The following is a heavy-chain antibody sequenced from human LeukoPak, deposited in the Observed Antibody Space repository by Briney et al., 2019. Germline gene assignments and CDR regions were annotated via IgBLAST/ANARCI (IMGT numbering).Heavy chain of an antibody. J-gene: IGHJ4*02. V-gene: IGHV1-2*02. D-gene: IGHD1-26*01. CDR3: ARGRRIVGATTSGRANDY. Sequence: ASVKVSCKASGYTFTGYYMHWVRQAPGQGLEWMGWINPNSGGTNYAQKFQGRVTMTRDTSISTAYMELSRLRSDDTAVYYCARGRRIVGATTSGRANDYWGQGTLVTVSS. CDR2: INPNSGGT. CDR1: GYTFTGYY.